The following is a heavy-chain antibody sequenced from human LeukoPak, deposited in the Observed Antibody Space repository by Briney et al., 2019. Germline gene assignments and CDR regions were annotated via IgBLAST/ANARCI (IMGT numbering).Heavy chain of an antibody. V-gene: IGHV4-34*01. CDR1: GFTFSSYA. J-gene: IGHJ5*02. D-gene: IGHD1-7*01. CDR2: INHSGST. CDR3: ARGFQGSELELRSDWFDP. Sequence: GSLRLSCAASGFTFSSYAMSWIRQPPGKGLEWIGEINHSGSTNYNPSLKSRVTISVDTSKNQFSLKLSSVTAADTAVYYCARGFQGSELELRSDWFDPWGQGTLVTVSS.